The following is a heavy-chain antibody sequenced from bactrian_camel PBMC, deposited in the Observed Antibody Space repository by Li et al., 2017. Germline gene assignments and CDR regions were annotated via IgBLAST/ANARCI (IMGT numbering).Heavy chain of an antibody. CDR3: AAEGALNGGILTAPLTPFDPLPLFT. Sequence: VQLVESGGGLAQPGGSLRASRVASGYVMISGCMGWCRQTPGKEREVVAAFGPSNTWYADSVKGRFTISQDNRKNTVFLQMDSLKTEDTAVYHCAAEGALNGGILTAPLTPFDPLPLFTGARGPRSPSP. J-gene: IGHJ6*01. V-gene: IGHV3S53*01. D-gene: IGHD3*01. CDR2: FGPSNT. CDR1: GYVMISGC.